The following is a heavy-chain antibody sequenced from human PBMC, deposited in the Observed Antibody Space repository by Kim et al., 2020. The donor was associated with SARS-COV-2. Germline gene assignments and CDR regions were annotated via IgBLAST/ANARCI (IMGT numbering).Heavy chain of an antibody. V-gene: IGHV3-30-3*01. CDR3: ARVGQTLMALVDY. Sequence: GGSLRLSCAASGFTFSSYAMHWVRQAPGKGLEWVAVISYDGSNKYYADSVKGRFTISRDNSKNTLYLQMNSLRAEDTAVYYCARVGQTLMALVDYWGQGTLVTVSS. CDR1: GFTFSSYA. CDR2: ISYDGSNK. J-gene: IGHJ4*02. D-gene: IGHD2-8*01.